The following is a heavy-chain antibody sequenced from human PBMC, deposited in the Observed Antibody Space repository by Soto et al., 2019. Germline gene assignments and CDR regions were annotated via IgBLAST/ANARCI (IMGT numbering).Heavy chain of an antibody. CDR3: ARGRDYYGSGSYYPRYYYYGMDV. Sequence: SETLSLTCAVYGGSFSGYYWSWIRQPPGKGPEWIGEINHSGSTNYNPSLKSRVTISVDTSKNQFSLKLSSVTAADTAVYYCARGRDYYGSGSYYPRYYYYGMDVWGQGTTVTSP. J-gene: IGHJ6*02. CDR2: INHSGST. V-gene: IGHV4-34*01. D-gene: IGHD3-10*01. CDR1: GGSFSGYY.